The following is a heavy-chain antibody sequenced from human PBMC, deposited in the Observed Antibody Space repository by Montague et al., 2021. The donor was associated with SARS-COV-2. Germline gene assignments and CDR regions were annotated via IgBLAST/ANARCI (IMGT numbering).Heavy chain of an antibody. Sequence: SETLSLTCTVSDGSIISTYPHWHWVRQSPGRGLEWIGGYFYHIDTDDNNSPLRSRVTISEDTSKNQFSLKLTSVTAADTAVYYCTRGIGCYKTGYWGQGIQVTVSS. CDR3: TRGIGCYKTGY. J-gene: IGHJ4*02. D-gene: IGHD3-9*01. CDR1: DGSIISTYPH. V-gene: IGHV4-61*05. CDR2: FYHIDTD.